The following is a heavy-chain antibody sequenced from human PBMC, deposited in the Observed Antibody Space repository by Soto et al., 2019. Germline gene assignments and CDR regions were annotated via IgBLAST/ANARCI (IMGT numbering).Heavy chain of an antibody. D-gene: IGHD3-22*01. CDR2: ISYDGSNK. CDR3: AKRLGSGYYYVPSPWGMGV. V-gene: IGHV3-30*18. J-gene: IGHJ6*02. CDR1: GFTFSSYG. Sequence: GGSLRLSCAASGFTFSSYGMHWVRQAPGKGLEWVAVISYDGSNKYYADSVKGRFTISRDNSKNTLYLQMNSLRAEDTAVYYCAKRLGSGYYYVPSPWGMGVWGQGTTVTVSS.